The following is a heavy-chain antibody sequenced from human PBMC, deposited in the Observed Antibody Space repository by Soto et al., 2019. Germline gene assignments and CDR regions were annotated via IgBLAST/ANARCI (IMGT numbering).Heavy chain of an antibody. Sequence: GGSLRLSCAASGFTFSSYAMHWVRQAPGKGLEWVAVISYDGSNKYYADSVKGRFTISRDNSKNTLYLQMNSLRAEDTAVYYCARVYYVVRYGALRIWGQGTVVTVSS. D-gene: IGHD3-10*02. CDR1: GFTFSSYA. CDR3: ARVYYVVRYGALRI. CDR2: ISYDGSNK. V-gene: IGHV3-30-3*01. J-gene: IGHJ3*02.